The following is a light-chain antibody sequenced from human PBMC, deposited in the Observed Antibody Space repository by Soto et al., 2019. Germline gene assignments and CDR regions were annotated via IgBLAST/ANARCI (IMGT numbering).Light chain of an antibody. CDR2: DVS. CDR1: SSDVGGYNY. Sequence: QSVLTQPPSASGSPGQSVTISCTGTSSDVGGYNYVSWYQHHPGRAPKLMIYDVSKRPSGVPDRFSGSKSGNTASLTVSGLQAEDEADYYCSSYTGTNNFGVFGPGTKVTVL. V-gene: IGLV2-8*01. CDR3: SSYTGTNNFGV. J-gene: IGLJ1*01.